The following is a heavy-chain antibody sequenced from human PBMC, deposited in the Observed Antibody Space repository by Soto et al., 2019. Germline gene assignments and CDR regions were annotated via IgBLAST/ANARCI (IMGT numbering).Heavy chain of an antibody. CDR3: ARELGSSSPDYYYYYGMDV. CDR1: GGSISSGDYY. V-gene: IGHV4-30-4*01. CDR2: IYYSGST. J-gene: IGHJ6*02. D-gene: IGHD6-6*01. Sequence: SETLSLTCTVSGGSISSGDYYWSWIRQPPGKGLEWIGYIYYSGSTYYNPSLKSRVTISVDTSKNQFSLKLSSVTAADTAAYYCARELGSSSPDYYYYYGMDVWGQGTTVTVSS.